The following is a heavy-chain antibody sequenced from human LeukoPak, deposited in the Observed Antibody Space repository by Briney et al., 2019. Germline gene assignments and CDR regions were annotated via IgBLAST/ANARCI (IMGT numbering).Heavy chain of an antibody. CDR1: GITFSHRG. Sequence: PGGSLRLSCAASGITFSHRGMDWVRQAPGKGLEWMAGIQYDGSIKFYLDSVKGRFTISRGNSKNTLDLQMNSLRFEDTAVYFCVQGGQYTRAYSDAFGLWGQGTMVTVSS. CDR3: VQGGQYTRAYSDAFGL. D-gene: IGHD2-21*01. CDR2: IQYDGSIK. J-gene: IGHJ3*01. V-gene: IGHV3-30*03.